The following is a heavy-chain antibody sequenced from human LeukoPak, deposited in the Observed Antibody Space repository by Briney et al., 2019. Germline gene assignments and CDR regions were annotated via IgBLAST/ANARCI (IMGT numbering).Heavy chain of an antibody. CDR3: AREHIVLMVYAIGGYGMDV. Sequence: GGSLRLSCAASGFTFSSYWMSWVRQAPGKGLEWVAVISYDGSNKYYADSVKGRFTISRDNSKNTLYLQMNSLRAEDTAVYYCAREHIVLMVYAIGGYGMDVWGQGTTVTVSS. J-gene: IGHJ6*02. D-gene: IGHD2-8*01. CDR1: GFTFSSYW. CDR2: ISYDGSNK. V-gene: IGHV3-30-3*01.